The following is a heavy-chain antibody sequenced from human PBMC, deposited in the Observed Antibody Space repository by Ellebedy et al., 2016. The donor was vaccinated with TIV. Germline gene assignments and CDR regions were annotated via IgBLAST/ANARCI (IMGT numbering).Heavy chain of an antibody. J-gene: IGHJ4*02. CDR1: GGSISGSSYY. CDR2: IYYTGIT. D-gene: IGHD5-24*01. V-gene: IGHV4-31*01. CDR3: ARGRWLQPYFDY. Sequence: MPSETLSLTCTVSGGSISGSSYYWGWIRQPPGKGLEWIGYIYYTGITYYNPSLKSPLIISVDTSKNQFSLKLTSVTAADTAVYYCARGRWLQPYFDYWGQGTPVTVSS.